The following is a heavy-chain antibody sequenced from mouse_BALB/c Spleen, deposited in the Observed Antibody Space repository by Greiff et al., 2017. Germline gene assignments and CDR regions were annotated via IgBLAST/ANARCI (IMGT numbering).Heavy chain of an antibody. V-gene: IGHV5-4*02. D-gene: IGHD2-10*02. CDR2: ISDGGSYT. Sequence: EVKVVESGGGLVKPGGSLKLSCAASGFTFCDYYMYWVRQTPEKRLEWVATISDGGSYTYYPDSVKGRFTISRDNAKNNLYLQMSSLKSEDTAMYYCARDRYGNYPFAYWGQGTLVTVSA. J-gene: IGHJ3*01. CDR1: GFTFCDYY. CDR3: ARDRYGNYPFAY.